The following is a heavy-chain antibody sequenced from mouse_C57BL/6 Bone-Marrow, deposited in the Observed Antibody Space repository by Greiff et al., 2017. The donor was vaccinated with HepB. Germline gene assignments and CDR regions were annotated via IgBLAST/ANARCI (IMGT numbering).Heavy chain of an antibody. CDR2: IYPRSGNT. D-gene: IGHD1-1*01. CDR1: GYTFTSYG. J-gene: IGHJ3*01. V-gene: IGHV1-81*01. CDR3: AREDYYGSSSAWFAY. Sequence: QVQLQQSGAELARPGASVKLSCKASGYTFTSYGISWVKQRTGQGLEWIGEIYPRSGNTYYNEKFKGKATLTADKSSSTAYMELRSLTSEDSAVYFGAREDYYGSSSAWFAYWGQGTLVTVSA.